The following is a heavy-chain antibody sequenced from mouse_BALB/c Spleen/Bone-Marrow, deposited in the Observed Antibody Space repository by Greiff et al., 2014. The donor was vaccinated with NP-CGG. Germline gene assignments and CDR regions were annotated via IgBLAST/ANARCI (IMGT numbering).Heavy chain of an antibody. V-gene: IGHV5-9-4*01. J-gene: IGHJ4*01. Sequence: EVKLMESGGGLVKPGGSLKLSCAASGFTFSSYAMSWVRQSPEKRLEWVAEISSGGNYTYYPDTVTVRFTISRDNAKNILYLEMSSLRSDDTAMYYCVRAYGSSYAMDYWGQGTSVTVSS. CDR2: ISSGGNYT. CDR3: VRAYGSSYAMDY. D-gene: IGHD1-1*01. CDR1: GFTFSSYA.